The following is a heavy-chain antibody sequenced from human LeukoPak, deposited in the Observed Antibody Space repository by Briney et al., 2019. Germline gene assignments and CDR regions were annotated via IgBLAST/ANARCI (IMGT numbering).Heavy chain of an antibody. V-gene: IGHV4-59*01. CDR3: ARVYYYDSSGYRSPLYYYYMDV. CDR2: IYYSGST. Sequence: SETLSLTCTVSGGSISSYYWSWIRQPPGKGLEWIGYIYYSGSTNNNPSLKGRVTISVDTSKNQFSLKLSSVTAADTAVYYCARVYYYDSSGYRSPLYYYYMDVWGKGTTVTVSS. CDR1: GGSISSYY. J-gene: IGHJ6*03. D-gene: IGHD3-22*01.